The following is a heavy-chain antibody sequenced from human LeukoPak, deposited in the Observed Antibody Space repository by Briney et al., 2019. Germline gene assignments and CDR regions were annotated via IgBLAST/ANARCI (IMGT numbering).Heavy chain of an antibody. CDR3: AREGGGYTPAQIDY. V-gene: IGHV4-4*07. Sequence: SETLSLTCTVSGGSISSYYWSWIRQPAGKGLEWIGRIYTSGSTNYNPSLKSRVTISVDMSNNQFSLKLSSVTAADTAVYYCAREGGGYTPAQIDYWGQGTLVTVSS. D-gene: IGHD5-12*01. CDR1: GGSISSYY. CDR2: IYTSGST. J-gene: IGHJ4*02.